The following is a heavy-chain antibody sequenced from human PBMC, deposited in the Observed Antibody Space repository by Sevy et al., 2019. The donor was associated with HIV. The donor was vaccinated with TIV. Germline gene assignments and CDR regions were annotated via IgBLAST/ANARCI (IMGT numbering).Heavy chain of an antibody. CDR1: GYIFTGYY. Sequence: ASVKVSCKTSGYIFTGYYMHWVRQAPGQGLEWMGRINPNSGGKNYAQKFQGRVTMTRDTSIGTAYMELSRLTSDDTAVYYCAGEGEVLYACFDSWGQGTLVTVSS. V-gene: IGHV1-2*06. J-gene: IGHJ4*02. CDR2: INPNSGGK. CDR3: AGEGEVLYACFDS. D-gene: IGHD2-8*02.